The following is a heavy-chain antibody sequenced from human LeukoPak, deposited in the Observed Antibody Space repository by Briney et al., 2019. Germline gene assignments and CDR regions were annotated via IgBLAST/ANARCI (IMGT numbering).Heavy chain of an antibody. V-gene: IGHV3-7*01. Sequence: GGSLRLSCAASGFTFSSYWMTWVRQAPGKGLEWVANIKQDGSEAYYVDSVKGRFTVSRDNAKNSQYLQLNSLGAEDTAVYYCATRYCTIPACRASSYHCMDNWGKGTTVTVSS. CDR2: IKQDGSEA. CDR1: GFTFSSYW. D-gene: IGHD2-8*01. J-gene: IGHJ6*03. CDR3: ATRYCTIPACRASSYHCMDN.